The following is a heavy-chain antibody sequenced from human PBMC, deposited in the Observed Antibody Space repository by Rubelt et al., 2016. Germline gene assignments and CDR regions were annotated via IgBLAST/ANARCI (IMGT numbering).Heavy chain of an antibody. V-gene: IGHV3-48*04. Sequence: RLSCAASGFMFSNFSMNWVRQAPGKGLEWISFIRSNSDTIYYADSVKGRFTVSRDNAKNSMYLQMNSLRGEDTALYYCVRVNGYYGGAMDSWGQGTLVTVSS. CDR2: IRSNSDTI. CDR3: VRVNGYYGGAMDS. J-gene: IGHJ4*02. CDR1: GFMFSNFS. D-gene: IGHD1-26*01.